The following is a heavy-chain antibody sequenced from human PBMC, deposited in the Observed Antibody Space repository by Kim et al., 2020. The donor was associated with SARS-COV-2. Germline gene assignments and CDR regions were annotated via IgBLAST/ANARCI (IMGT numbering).Heavy chain of an antibody. J-gene: IGHJ6*02. CDR1: GFTFNDYS. D-gene: IGHD3-10*01. CDR3: ARAMIRGVIMDYYGLDV. Sequence: GGSLRLSCEASGFTFNDYSMDWVRQAPGKGLEWVSYISYTGNTEYYADSVKDRFTISRDDGKNSLYLQMNSLRDEDTAVYYCARAMIRGVIMDYYGLDVWGQGTTVTVSS. V-gene: IGHV3-48*02. CDR2: ISYTGNTE.